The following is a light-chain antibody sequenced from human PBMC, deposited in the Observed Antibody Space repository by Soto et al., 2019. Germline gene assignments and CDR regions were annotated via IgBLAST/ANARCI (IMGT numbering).Light chain of an antibody. V-gene: IGKV1-39*01. Sequence: DIQMTQSPSSLSASVGDRVTITCRASQTISSYLNWYQQKPGKAPKLLIYATSSLKSGVPSRFSGSGSGTDFTLTINSLLPEDFAPYYCQQSYSTPHVTFGGGTKVEIK. CDR3: QQSYSTPHVT. CDR2: ATS. CDR1: QTISSY. J-gene: IGKJ4*01.